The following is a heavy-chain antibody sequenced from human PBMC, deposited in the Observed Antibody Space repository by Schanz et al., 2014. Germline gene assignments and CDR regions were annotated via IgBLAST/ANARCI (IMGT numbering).Heavy chain of an antibody. CDR2: ISAYNGHT. J-gene: IGHJ4*02. CDR1: GYTTFTSDS. CDR3: ARGGYSSGWYDRDIAHFDY. D-gene: IGHD6-19*01. V-gene: IGHV1-18*04. Sequence: QVQLVQSGAEVKKPGASVKVSCKASGYTTFTSDSMHWVRQAPGQGLEWMGWISAYNGHTDYAQKLQGRVTLTTDTSTSTAYMELRSLRSDDTAVYYCARGGYSSGWYDRDIAHFDYWGQGTLVTVSS.